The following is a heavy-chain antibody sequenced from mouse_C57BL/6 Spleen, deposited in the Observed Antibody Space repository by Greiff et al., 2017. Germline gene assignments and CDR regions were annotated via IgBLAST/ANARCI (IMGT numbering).Heavy chain of an antibody. Sequence: QVQLQQPGAELVMPGASVKLSCKASGYTFTSYWMHWVKQRPGQGLEWIGEIDPSDSYTNYNQKFKGKSTLTVDKSSSTAYMQLSSLTSADSAVYYSAKRGQDSSGYWCAYWGQGTLVTVSA. CDR2: IDPSDSYT. CDR1: GYTFTSYW. J-gene: IGHJ3*01. CDR3: AKRGQDSSGYWCAY. V-gene: IGHV1-69*01. D-gene: IGHD3-2*02.